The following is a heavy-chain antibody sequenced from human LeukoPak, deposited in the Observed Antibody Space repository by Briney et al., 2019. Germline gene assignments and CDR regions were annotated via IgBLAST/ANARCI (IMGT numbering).Heavy chain of an antibody. V-gene: IGHV3-7*01. CDR1: GFTFSSYL. CDR2: IKQEGSEK. J-gene: IGHJ4*02. Sequence: GGSLRLSCAASGFTFSSYLMSWVRQAPGKGLEWVANIKQEGSEKYYVDSVKGRFTISRDNAKNSLYLQMNSLRAEDTAVYYCARDYPRGYWGQGTLVTVSS. D-gene: IGHD3-10*01. CDR3: ARDYPRGY.